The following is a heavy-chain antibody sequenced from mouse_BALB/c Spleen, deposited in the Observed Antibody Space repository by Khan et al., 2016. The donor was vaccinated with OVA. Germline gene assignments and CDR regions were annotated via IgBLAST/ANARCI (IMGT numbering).Heavy chain of an antibody. J-gene: IGHJ1*01. CDR2: INTYTGEP. V-gene: IGHV9-1*02. CDR1: GYTFTNQG. Sequence: QIQLVQSGPELKKPGETVKLSCKASGYTFTNQGMTWVQQAPGKGLKWMGWINTYTGEPSYADDFKGRFAFSLETSASTAYLQINNLKNEAMSTXVCARGYWYCDVWGEGAMVTVSA. CDR3: ARGYWYCDV.